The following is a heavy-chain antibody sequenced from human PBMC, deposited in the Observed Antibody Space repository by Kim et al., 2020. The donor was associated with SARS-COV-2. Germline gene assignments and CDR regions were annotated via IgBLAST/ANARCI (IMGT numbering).Heavy chain of an antibody. V-gene: IGHV3-7*01. D-gene: IGHD1-26*01. Sequence: GGSLRLSCVVSGFTFSNNWMGWVRQAQGRGLEWVATIKQDGGEKHYAGSVKGRFTISRDNAKNSLYLQMNSLRAEDTAVYYCAMQTSGIYSPNFQCWGQG. J-gene: IGHJ1*01. CDR2: IKQDGGEK. CDR1: GFTFSNNW. CDR3: AMQTSGIYSPNFQC.